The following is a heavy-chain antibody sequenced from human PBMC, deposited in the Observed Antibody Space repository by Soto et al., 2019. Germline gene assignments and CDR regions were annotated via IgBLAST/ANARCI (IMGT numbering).Heavy chain of an antibody. Sequence: QVQLVESGGGVVQSGRSLRLSCAASGFTFSSYGMHWVRQAPGKGLEWVVVMWYDGSKKYYAESVRGRFTISRDNSKNSLYVQMNSLRADDTAVYYCARGRYYDMLAGHPSLDPWGQGTLVTVSS. D-gene: IGHD3-9*01. J-gene: IGHJ5*02. CDR3: ARGRYYDMLAGHPSLDP. CDR2: MWYDGSKK. CDR1: GFTFSSYG. V-gene: IGHV3-33*01.